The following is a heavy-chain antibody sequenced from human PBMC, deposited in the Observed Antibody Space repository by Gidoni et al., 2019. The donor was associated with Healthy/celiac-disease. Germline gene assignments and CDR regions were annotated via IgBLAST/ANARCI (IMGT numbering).Heavy chain of an antibody. V-gene: IGHV4-34*01. D-gene: IGHD6-6*01. CDR3: ARRVAARRRYYYYYMDV. J-gene: IGHJ6*03. Sequence: QVQLQQWGAGLLKPSETLSLTCAVYGGSFSGYYWSWIRQPPGKGLEWIGEINHSGSTNYNPSLKSRVTISVDTSKNQFSLKLSSVTAADTAVYYCARRVAARRRYYYYYMDVWGKGTTVTVSS. CDR1: GGSFSGYY. CDR2: INHSGST.